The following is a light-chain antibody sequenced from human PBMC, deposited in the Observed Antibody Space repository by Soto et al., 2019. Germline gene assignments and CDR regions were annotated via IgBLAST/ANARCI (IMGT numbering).Light chain of an antibody. J-gene: IGLJ1*01. CDR2: EVN. Sequence: QSALTQPASVSGSPGQSITISCTGTSSDVGGYNYVSWYQQHTGKAPKLMIYEVNNRHSGASNRFSGSKSGNTDYLPISGLQAEDEADYYCTSYTSSITYDFGTGSKITFL. V-gene: IGLV2-14*01. CDR1: SSDVGGYNY. CDR3: TSYTSSITYD.